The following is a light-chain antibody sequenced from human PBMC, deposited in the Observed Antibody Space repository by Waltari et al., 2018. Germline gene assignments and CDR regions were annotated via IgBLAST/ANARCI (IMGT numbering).Light chain of an antibody. CDR2: GAS. CDR3: QNYNSDPWT. Sequence: DLQITQSPSSLSASVGDRITITCRASQGVDIYLAWYQHKAGKAPELLVYGASTVPSGVPSRFSGSGSGTTFTLTINSLQPEDVATYYCQNYNSDPWTFGQGTRVDIK. V-gene: IGKV1-27*01. J-gene: IGKJ1*01. CDR1: QGVDIY.